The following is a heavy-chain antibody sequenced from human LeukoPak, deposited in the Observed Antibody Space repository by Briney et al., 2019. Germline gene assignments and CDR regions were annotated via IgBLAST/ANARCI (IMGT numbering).Heavy chain of an antibody. D-gene: IGHD2-2*02. CDR1: GYTFTSYY. J-gene: IGHJ6*02. Sequence: ASVKVSCKASGYTFTSYYMHWVRQAPGQGLEWMGIINPSGGSTSYAQKFQGRATMTRDTSTSTAYMELRSLRSDDTAVYYCARDIVVVPAAIYYYYGMDVWGQGTTVTVSS. CDR3: ARDIVVVPAAIYYYYGMDV. CDR2: INPSGGST. V-gene: IGHV1-46*01.